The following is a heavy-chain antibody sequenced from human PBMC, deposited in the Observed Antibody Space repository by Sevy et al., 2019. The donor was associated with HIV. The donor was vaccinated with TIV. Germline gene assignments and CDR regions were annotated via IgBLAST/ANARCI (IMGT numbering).Heavy chain of an antibody. Sequence: GGSLRLSCAASGFTFSSYAMSWVRQAPGKGLEWVSAISGGGGSTYYADSVKGRFTISRDNSKNTLYLQMNSLRAEDTAVYYCAGYSSSWYYFDYWGQGTLVTVSS. D-gene: IGHD6-13*01. CDR1: GFTFSSYA. CDR2: ISGGGGST. CDR3: AGYSSSWYYFDY. V-gene: IGHV3-23*01. J-gene: IGHJ4*02.